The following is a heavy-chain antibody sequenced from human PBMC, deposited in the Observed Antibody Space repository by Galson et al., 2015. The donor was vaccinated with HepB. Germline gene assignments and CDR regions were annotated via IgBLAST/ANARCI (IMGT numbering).Heavy chain of an antibody. CDR3: ARHPKYISGAHYFDY. J-gene: IGHJ4*02. D-gene: IGHD7-27*01. V-gene: IGHV5-51*01. CDR1: GYSFSNYW. CDR2: IYPGDSDT. Sequence: QSGAEVKKPGESLKISCKGSGYSFSNYWIGWVRQMPGKGLEWVGIIYPGDSDTRYSPSFQGQVTITVDKSITTAYLQWSSLKASDTAMYYCARHPKYISGAHYFDYWGQGTLVTVSS.